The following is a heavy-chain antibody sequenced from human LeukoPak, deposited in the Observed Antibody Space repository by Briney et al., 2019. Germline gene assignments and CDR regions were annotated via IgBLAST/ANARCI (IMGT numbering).Heavy chain of an antibody. V-gene: IGHV3-30*02. CDR1: GFIFSTYG. D-gene: IGHD4-17*01. J-gene: IGHJ4*02. CDR3: ARDIDGDYDY. Sequence: GGSLRLSCAASGFIFSTYGMYWVRQAPGKGLEWVAFIRHDGSIKNYADSVKGRSTISRDNSKNTLYLQMNSLRAEDTAVYYCARDIDGDYDYWGQGTLVTVSS. CDR2: IRHDGSIK.